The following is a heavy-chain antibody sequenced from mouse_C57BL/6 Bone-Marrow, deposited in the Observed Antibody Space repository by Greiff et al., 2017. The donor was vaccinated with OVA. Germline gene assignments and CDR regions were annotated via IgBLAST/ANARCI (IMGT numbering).Heavy chain of an antibody. CDR1: GYTFTNYW. J-gene: IGHJ1*03. D-gene: IGHD3-1*01. V-gene: IGHV1-63*01. CDR3: ASRCRAKPNPSWYFDV. Sequence: QVQLKQSGAELVRPGTSVKMSCKASGYTFTNYWIGWAKQRPGHGLEWIGDIYPGGGSNNYNEKFKGKATLTADNSSTTAYMQFSSLTSEDSAIYYCASRCRAKPNPSWYFDVWGTGTTVTVSS. CDR2: IYPGGGSN.